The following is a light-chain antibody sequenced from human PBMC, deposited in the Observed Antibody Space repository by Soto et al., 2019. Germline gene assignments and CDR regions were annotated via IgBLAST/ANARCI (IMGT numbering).Light chain of an antibody. Sequence: QSVLTQPPSASGTPGQRVTVSCSGSSSNIGSNTVNWYQHLPGTAPKLLIYSSNQRPSGVPDRFSGSKSGTSASLAISGLQSEDEADYYCAACDDSLNNPGFGGGTKLTVL. CDR2: SSN. J-gene: IGLJ2*01. CDR3: AACDDSLNNPG. CDR1: SSNIGSNT. V-gene: IGLV1-44*01.